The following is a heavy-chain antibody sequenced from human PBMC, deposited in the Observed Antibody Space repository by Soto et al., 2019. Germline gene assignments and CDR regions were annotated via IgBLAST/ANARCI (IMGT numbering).Heavy chain of an antibody. V-gene: IGHV3-7*01. D-gene: IGHD4-17*01. CDR3: ARVRRTVTTYYYYMDV. CDR2: IKQDGSEK. CDR1: GFTFSSYA. J-gene: IGHJ6*03. Sequence: PGGSLRLSCAASGFTFSSYAMSWVRQAPGKGLEWVANIKQDGSEKYYVDSVKGRFTISRDNAKNSLYLQMNSLRAEDTAVYYCARVRRTVTTYYYYMDVWGKGTTVTVSS.